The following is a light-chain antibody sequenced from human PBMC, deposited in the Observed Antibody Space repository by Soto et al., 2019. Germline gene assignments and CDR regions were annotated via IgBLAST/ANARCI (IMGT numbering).Light chain of an antibody. CDR3: QHYGGMWA. CDR2: DAS. J-gene: IGKJ1*01. CDR1: QGISSG. V-gene: IGKV1-13*02. Sequence: AIQLTQSPSSLSASVGDRVTITCRASQGISSGLAWYQQKPGKAPKVVIYDASNLESGVPSRFSGSGSGTEFILTINSLQPDDFATYCCQHYGGMWAFSQGTKVDIK.